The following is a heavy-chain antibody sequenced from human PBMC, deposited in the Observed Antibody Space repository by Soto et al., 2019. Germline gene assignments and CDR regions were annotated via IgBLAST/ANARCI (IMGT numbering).Heavy chain of an antibody. Sequence: QVQLQESGPGLVKPSETLSLTCTVSGGSISSYYWSWIRQPPGKGLEWIGYIYYSGSTNYNPSLKIRVTISVDTSKNQFSLKLSSVTAADTAVYYCARERGGGGAFDIWGQGTMVTVSS. CDR1: GGSISSYY. J-gene: IGHJ3*02. CDR3: ARERGGGGAFDI. D-gene: IGHD2-15*01. V-gene: IGHV4-59*01. CDR2: IYYSGST.